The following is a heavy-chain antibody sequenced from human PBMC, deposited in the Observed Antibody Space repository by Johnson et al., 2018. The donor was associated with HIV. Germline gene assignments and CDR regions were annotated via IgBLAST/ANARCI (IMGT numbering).Heavy chain of an antibody. D-gene: IGHD1-7*01. CDR2: ISSSGI. Sequence: QVQLVESGGGVVQPGRSLRLSCAASGFTFSDYYMNWIRQAPGKGLEWVSYISSSGIYYADAVKGRFTVSRDSAKNSLYVQMSSRRAEDTAVYYCAREKLELGIDALDIWGQGTMVTVSS. CDR3: AREKLELGIDALDI. J-gene: IGHJ3*02. V-gene: IGHV3-11*04. CDR1: GFTFSDYY.